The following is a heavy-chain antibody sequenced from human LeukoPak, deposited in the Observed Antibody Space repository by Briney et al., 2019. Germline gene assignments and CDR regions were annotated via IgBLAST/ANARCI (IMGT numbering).Heavy chain of an antibody. Sequence: SETLSLTCTVSGGSISSYYWGWIRQSAGKGVEWIGRIYSSGSTNYNPSLKSRVILSVETSKNQFSLKLSSVTAADTAVYYCARQSESYDFDAFDIWGQGTMVTVSS. D-gene: IGHD1-26*01. V-gene: IGHV4-4*07. CDR2: IYSSGST. CDR1: GGSISSYY. J-gene: IGHJ3*02. CDR3: ARQSESYDFDAFDI.